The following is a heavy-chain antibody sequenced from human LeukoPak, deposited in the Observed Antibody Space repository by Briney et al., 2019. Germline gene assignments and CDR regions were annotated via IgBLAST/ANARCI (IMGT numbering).Heavy chain of an antibody. CDR2: MNPNSGNT. CDR3: ARGDRGYYGSGSYYWS. J-gene: IGHJ5*02. D-gene: IGHD3-10*01. V-gene: IGHV1-8*01. CDR1: GYTFTSYD. Sequence: ASVKVSCKASGYTFTSYDINWVRQATGQGLEWMGWMNPNSGNTGYAQKFQGRVTMTRNTSISTAYMELSSLRSEDTAVYYCARGDRGYYGSGSYYWSWGQGTLVTVSS.